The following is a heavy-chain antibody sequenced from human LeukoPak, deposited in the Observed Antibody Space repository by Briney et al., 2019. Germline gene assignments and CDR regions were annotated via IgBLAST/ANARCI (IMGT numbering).Heavy chain of an antibody. Sequence: PSETLSLTCTVSGYSISTGYYWDWIRQPPGKGLEWIGTFYHGGSTNYNPSLKSRVTISVDTSKNQFSLKLSSVTAADTAVYYCARGLLTSILWWSDDTFDIWGQGTMVTVSS. V-gene: IGHV4-38-2*02. CDR1: GYSISTGYY. CDR2: FYHGGST. CDR3: ARGLLTSILWWSDDTFDI. D-gene: IGHD2-21*01. J-gene: IGHJ3*02.